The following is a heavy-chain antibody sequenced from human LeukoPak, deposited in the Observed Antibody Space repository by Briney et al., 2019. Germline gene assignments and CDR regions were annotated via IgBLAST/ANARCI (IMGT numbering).Heavy chain of an antibody. D-gene: IGHD7-27*01. Sequence: ASVKVSCRASGHTFTTYDLNWVRQAPGQGLEWLGWMSPNSGNTSYAQKFQGRVTMTRDTSISTAYMELSSLRSGDTAVYYCARGPPNWGFDYWGQGTLVTVSS. CDR1: GHTFTTYD. CDR2: MSPNSGNT. CDR3: ARGPPNWGFDY. J-gene: IGHJ4*02. V-gene: IGHV1-8*01.